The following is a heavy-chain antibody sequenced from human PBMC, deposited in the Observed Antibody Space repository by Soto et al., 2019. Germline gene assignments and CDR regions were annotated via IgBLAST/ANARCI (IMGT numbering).Heavy chain of an antibody. Sequence: EVQLVESGGGLVQPGGSLRLSCEASGFTFSVYWMGWVRQAPGTGLQWVATIKTDGSEKYYVDSVTGRFTISRDNDKNSQYLQLNTLRAEDTGVYYCARPIRGSPEDVWGQGTTVTVSS. CDR3: ARPIRGSPEDV. CDR2: IKTDGSEK. D-gene: IGHD1-20*01. CDR1: GFTFSVYW. J-gene: IGHJ6*02. V-gene: IGHV3-7*05.